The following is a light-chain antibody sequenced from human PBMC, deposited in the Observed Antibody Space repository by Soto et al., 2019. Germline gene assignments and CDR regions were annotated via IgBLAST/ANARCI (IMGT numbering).Light chain of an antibody. J-gene: IGKJ1*01. CDR3: QQYGSSPPET. Sequence: EILVTQSPCTLSLSPGERATLSCRASQSVSSSYLAWYQQKPGQAPRLLIYGASSRATGIPDRFSGSGSGTDFTLTISRLEPEDFAVYYCQQYGSSPPETFGQGTKVDIK. CDR1: QSVSSSY. CDR2: GAS. V-gene: IGKV3-20*01.